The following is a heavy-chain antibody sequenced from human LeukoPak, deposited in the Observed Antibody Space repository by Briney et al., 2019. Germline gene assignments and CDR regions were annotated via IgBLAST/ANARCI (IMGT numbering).Heavy chain of an antibody. Sequence: GGSLRLSYAASGFTFSGYAMTWVRQAPGKGLEWVSSISSSGGSTYYADSVKGRFTISRDNSKNTLYLQMNSLRAEDTAIYYCAKDLVTGSLDYWGQGTLVTVSS. J-gene: IGHJ4*02. V-gene: IGHV3-23*01. D-gene: IGHD3-10*01. CDR3: AKDLVTGSLDY. CDR2: ISSSGGST. CDR1: GFTFSGYA.